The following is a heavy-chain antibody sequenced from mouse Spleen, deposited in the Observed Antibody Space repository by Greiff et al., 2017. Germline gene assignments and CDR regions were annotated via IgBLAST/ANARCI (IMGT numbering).Heavy chain of an antibody. CDR3: AGSTLKESLSVNWYFDV. CDR2: IWSGGST. Sequence: QVQLQQSGPGLVQPSQSLSITCTVSGFSLTSYGVHWVRQSPGKGLEWLGVIWSGGSTDYNAAFISRLSISKDNSKSQVFFKINSLQADDTAIYYCAGSTLKESLSVNWYFDVWGAGTTVTVSS. D-gene: IGHD5-1*01. J-gene: IGHJ1*01. V-gene: IGHV2-2*01. CDR1: GFSLTSYG.